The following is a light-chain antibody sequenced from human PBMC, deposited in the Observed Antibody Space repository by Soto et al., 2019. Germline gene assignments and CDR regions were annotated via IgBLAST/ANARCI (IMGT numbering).Light chain of an antibody. CDR3: QQYGSLSWT. CDR2: GAS. Sequence: EIVMTHSPATLSVSPCERATLSCRASQSVSSNLAWYQQKPGQAPRLLIYGASTRATGVPDRFSGSGSGTDFTLTISRLEPEDFAVYHCQQYGSLSWTFGQGTKVDI. CDR1: QSVSSN. V-gene: IGKV3-20*01. J-gene: IGKJ1*01.